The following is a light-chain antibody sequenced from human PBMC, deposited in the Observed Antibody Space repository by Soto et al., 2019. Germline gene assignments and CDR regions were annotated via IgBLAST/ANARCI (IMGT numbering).Light chain of an antibody. CDR3: HQRSNWPPWT. CDR2: DAS. CDR1: QSVSSY. V-gene: IGKV3-11*01. J-gene: IGKJ1*01. Sequence: EIVLTQSPATLSLSPGERATLSCRASQSVSSYLAWYQQKPGQAPRLLIYDASNRATGIPARFSGSGSGTDFTLTISSLEPKDFAFYSCHQRSNWPPWTFGQGTKGEIK.